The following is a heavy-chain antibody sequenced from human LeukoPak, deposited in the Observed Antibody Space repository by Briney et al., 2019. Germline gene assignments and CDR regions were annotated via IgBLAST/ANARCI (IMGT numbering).Heavy chain of an antibody. CDR1: GYTFTDYY. V-gene: IGHV1-2*02. D-gene: IGHD5-12*01. J-gene: IGHJ4*02. CDR2: INPNSGGT. Sequence: GPPVKVSCKASGYTFTDYYMHWVRQAPGQGLEWMGWINPNSGGTYYAQKFQGRVTMTRDTSISTAYMELSTMRSDDTAVYYCARVPPYSGYDRLIDYWGQGTLVIVSS. CDR3: ARVPPYSGYDRLIDY.